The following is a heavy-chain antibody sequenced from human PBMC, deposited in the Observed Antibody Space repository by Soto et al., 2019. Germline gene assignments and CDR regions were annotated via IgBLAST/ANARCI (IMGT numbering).Heavy chain of an antibody. J-gene: IGHJ5*02. V-gene: IGHV4-4*07. D-gene: IGHD1-1*01. Sequence: SETLSLTCTVSGASISGFYWSWIRKSAGKGLEWIGRIYATGTTDYNPSLKGRVMMSVDTSKKQFSLKLRSVTAADTAVYYCVRDGTKTLRDWFDPWGQGISVTVSS. CDR1: GASISGFY. CDR3: VRDGTKTLRDWFDP. CDR2: IYATGTT.